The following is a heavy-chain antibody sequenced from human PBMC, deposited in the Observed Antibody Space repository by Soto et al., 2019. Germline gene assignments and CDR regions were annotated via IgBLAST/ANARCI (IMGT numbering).Heavy chain of an antibody. J-gene: IGHJ5*02. V-gene: IGHV4-4*07. D-gene: IGHD1-1*01. Sequence: SETLSLTCTVSGASISGFYWSWIRKSAGKGLEWIGRIYATGTTDYNPSLKGRVMMSVDTSKKQFSLKLRSVTAADTAVYYCVRDGTKTLRDWFDPWGQGISVTVSS. CDR1: GASISGFY. CDR3: VRDGTKTLRDWFDP. CDR2: IYATGTT.